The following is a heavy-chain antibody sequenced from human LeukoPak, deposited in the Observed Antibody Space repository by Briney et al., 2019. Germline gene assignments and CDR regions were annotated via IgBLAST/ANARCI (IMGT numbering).Heavy chain of an antibody. D-gene: IGHD6-19*01. J-gene: IGHJ4*02. Sequence: GGSLRLSCAASGFTFSSYAMSWVRQAPGKGLEWVSAISGSGGSTYYADSVKGRFTISRDNSKNTLYLQMNGLRAEDTAVYYCAKFPGSSGWPKTFDYWGQGTLVTVSS. V-gene: IGHV3-23*01. CDR1: GFTFSSYA. CDR2: ISGSGGST. CDR3: AKFPGSSGWPKTFDY.